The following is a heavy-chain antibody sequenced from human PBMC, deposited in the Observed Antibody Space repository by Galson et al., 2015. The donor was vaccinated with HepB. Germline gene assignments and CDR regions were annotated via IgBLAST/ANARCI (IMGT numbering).Heavy chain of an antibody. CDR1: GFTFSDYY. D-gene: IGHD1-26*01. CDR3: ARDWGVGATEVWFDP. CDR2: ISSSGSTI. Sequence: LRLSCAASGFTFSDYYMSWIRQAPGKGLEWVSYISSSGSTIYYADSVKGRFTISRDNAKNSLYLQMNSLRAEDTAVYYCARDWGVGATEVWFDPWGQGTLVTVSS. J-gene: IGHJ5*02. V-gene: IGHV3-11*01.